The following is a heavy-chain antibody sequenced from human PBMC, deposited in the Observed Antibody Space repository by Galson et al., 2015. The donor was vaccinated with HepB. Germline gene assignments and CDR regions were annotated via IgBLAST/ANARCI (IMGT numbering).Heavy chain of an antibody. J-gene: IGHJ4*02. D-gene: IGHD2-2*01. CDR1: GYSFTSYW. CDR2: IDPSDSYT. Sequence: QSGAEVKKPGESLRISCKGSGYSFTSYWISWVRQMPGKGLEWMGRIDPSDSYTNYSPSFQGHVTISADKSISTAYLQWSSLKASDTAMYYCARGNHAVPNIVVVPALYWGQGTLVTVSS. V-gene: IGHV5-10-1*01. CDR3: ARGNHAVPNIVVVPALY.